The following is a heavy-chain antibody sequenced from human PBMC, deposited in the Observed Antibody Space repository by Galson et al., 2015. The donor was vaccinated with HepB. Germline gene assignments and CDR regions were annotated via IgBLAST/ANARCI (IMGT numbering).Heavy chain of an antibody. V-gene: IGHV5-51*01. J-gene: IGHJ4*02. CDR1: GFSFTKYW. Sequence: QSGAEVKKPGESLKISCKGSGFSFTKYWIAWVRQMPGKGLEWMGITYPGDSDTRYSPSLQGQVTISADRSISTAYLQWSSLKASDTAMYYCARPDYSNYGIGYWGQGPLVTVSS. CDR2: TYPGDSDT. CDR3: ARPDYSNYGIGY. D-gene: IGHD4-11*01.